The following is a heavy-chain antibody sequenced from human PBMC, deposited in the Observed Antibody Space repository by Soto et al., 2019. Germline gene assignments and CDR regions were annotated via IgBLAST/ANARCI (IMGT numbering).Heavy chain of an antibody. Sequence: EVQLLESGGGLVQPGGSLRLSCAASGFTFSSYAMSWVRQAPGKGLEWVSAISGSGGSTYYADSVKGRFTISRDNSKNTLYLQMNSLSAEDTAVYYCAKGRRWGYCSGGSCYPADAFDIWGQGTMVTVSS. CDR1: GFTFSSYA. J-gene: IGHJ3*02. CDR3: AKGRRWGYCSGGSCYPADAFDI. V-gene: IGHV3-23*01. D-gene: IGHD2-15*01. CDR2: ISGSGGST.